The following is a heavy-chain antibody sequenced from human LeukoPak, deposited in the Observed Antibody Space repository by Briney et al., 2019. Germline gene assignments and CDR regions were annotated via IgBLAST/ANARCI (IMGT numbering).Heavy chain of an antibody. D-gene: IGHD3-10*01. CDR1: GYTFTSYG. CDR3: ARVETYGRRFDY. CDR2: ISAYNGNT. Sequence: ASVKVSCKASGYTFTSYGISWVRQAPGQGLEWMGWISAYNGNTNYAQKLQGRVTITVNTSISAAYMELNSLRFEDTAVYYCARVETYGRRFDYWGQGTLVTVSS. J-gene: IGHJ4*02. V-gene: IGHV1-18*01.